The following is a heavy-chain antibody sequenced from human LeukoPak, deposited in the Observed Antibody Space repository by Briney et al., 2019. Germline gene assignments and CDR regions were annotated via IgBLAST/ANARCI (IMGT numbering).Heavy chain of an antibody. V-gene: IGHV3-23*01. CDR2: IIGSGGST. J-gene: IGHJ4*02. Sequence: PGGSLRLSCAASGFTFSSYAMSWVRQAPGKGLEWVSAIIGSGGSTYYADSVKGRVTISRENSKNTLYLQMSTLRAEDTAVYYCAKDPSFIQLRLDYWGQGTLVTVSS. CDR3: AKDPSFIQLRLDY. D-gene: IGHD1-26*01. CDR1: GFTFSSYA.